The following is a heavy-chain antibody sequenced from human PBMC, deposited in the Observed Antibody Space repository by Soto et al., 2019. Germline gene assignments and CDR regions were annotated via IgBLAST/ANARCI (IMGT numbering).Heavy chain of an antibody. CDR2: IYYSGST. CDR3: ARGVSRYYGSGSYLDY. V-gene: IGHV4-59*01. J-gene: IGHJ4*02. CDR1: GGSISSYY. Sequence: PSETLSLTCTVSGGSISSYYWSWIRQPPGKGLEWIGYIYYSGSTNYNPSLKSRVTISVDTSKNQFSLKLSSVTAADTAVYYCARGVSRYYGSGSYLDYWGQGTLVTVYS. D-gene: IGHD3-10*01.